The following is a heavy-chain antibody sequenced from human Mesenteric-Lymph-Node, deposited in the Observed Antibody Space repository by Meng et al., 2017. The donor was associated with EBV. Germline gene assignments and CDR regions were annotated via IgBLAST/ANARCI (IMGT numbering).Heavy chain of an antibody. CDR3: ARADSSGPWHFDY. CDR2: IYHNGNT. CDR1: SGSISSSNW. Sequence: QVQLQASGPGLVKPSGTLSLTCAVSSGSISSSNWWSWVRQPPGKGLEWIGEIYHNGNTNYNPSLKSRVTISVDKSKNQFSLKLNSVTAADTAVYYCARADSSGPWHFDYWGQGTLVTVSS. D-gene: IGHD3-22*01. J-gene: IGHJ4*02. V-gene: IGHV4-4*02.